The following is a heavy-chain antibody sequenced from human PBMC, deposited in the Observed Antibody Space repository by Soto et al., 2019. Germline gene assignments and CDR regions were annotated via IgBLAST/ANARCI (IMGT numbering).Heavy chain of an antibody. Sequence: SETLSLTCTVSGDSISSSNYYWAWIRQPPGKGLEWIGYIYYSGNTNYNPSLKSRVTISIDTSKNQFSLKLDSVTAADTAVYYCARDADDYSDYDTFDIWGQGTMVTVSS. CDR1: GDSISSSNYY. J-gene: IGHJ3*02. CDR2: IYYSGNT. D-gene: IGHD4-17*01. CDR3: ARDADDYSDYDTFDI. V-gene: IGHV4-61*01.